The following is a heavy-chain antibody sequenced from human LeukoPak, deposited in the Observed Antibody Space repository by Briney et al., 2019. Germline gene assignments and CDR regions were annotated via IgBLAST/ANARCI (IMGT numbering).Heavy chain of an antibody. D-gene: IGHD3-16*01. CDR1: GGSISSYY. J-gene: IGHJ3*02. V-gene: IGHV4-59*01. CDR3: ARSFRYAFDI. Sequence: SETLSLTCTVSGGSISSYYWSWIRQPPGKGLEWIGYIYYSGSTNYNPSLKSRVTISVDTSKNQSSLKLSSVTAADTAVYYCARSFRYAFDIWGQGTMVTVSS. CDR2: IYYSGST.